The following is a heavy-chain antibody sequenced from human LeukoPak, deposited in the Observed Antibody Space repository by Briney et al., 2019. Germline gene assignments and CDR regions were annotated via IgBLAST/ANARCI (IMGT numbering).Heavy chain of an antibody. Sequence: PSETLSLTCAVYGGSFSGYYWSWIRQPPGKGLEWIGEINHSGSTNYNPSLKSRVTISVDTSKNQFSLELSSVTAADTAVYYCARGTILGFYDAFDIWGQGTMVTVSS. D-gene: IGHD3-3*01. CDR1: GGSFSGYY. J-gene: IGHJ3*02. V-gene: IGHV4-34*01. CDR2: INHSGST. CDR3: ARGTILGFYDAFDI.